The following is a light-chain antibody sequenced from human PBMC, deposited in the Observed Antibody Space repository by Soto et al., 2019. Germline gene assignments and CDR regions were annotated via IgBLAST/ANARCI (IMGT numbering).Light chain of an antibody. CDR1: SSNIGNNY. Sequence: QSVLTQPPSVSAAPGQKVTISCSGSSSNIGNNYVSWFQQLPGTAPKLLIYDSNNRPSGIPDRFSGSKSGTSATLDITGLQTGDEADYYCATWDRSLTGDVFCGGTKLTVL. V-gene: IGLV1-51*01. J-gene: IGLJ2*01. CDR3: ATWDRSLTGDV. CDR2: DSN.